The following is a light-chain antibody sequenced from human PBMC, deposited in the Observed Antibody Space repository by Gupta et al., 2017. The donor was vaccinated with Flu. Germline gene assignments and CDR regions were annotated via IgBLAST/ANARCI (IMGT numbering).Light chain of an antibody. CDR3: EALEDNRNGQVV. CDR1: CSYIGSNT. J-gene: IGLJ2*01. CDR2: NNN. Sequence: QSVLTQPASPAAPPGLRVTISCSGSCSYIGSNTVNWYQQHPGTAPKLLIYNNNKRLSGGPAPCSSSDSGPSTAIAISTLLTEEEAGYYCEALEDNRNGQVVFGGGTKLTVL. V-gene: IGLV1-44*01.